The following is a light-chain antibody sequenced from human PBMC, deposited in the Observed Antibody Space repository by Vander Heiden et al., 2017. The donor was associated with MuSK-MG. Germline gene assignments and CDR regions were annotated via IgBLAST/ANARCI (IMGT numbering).Light chain of an antibody. J-gene: IGLJ2*01. V-gene: IGLV2-23*02. CDR1: SNDVGRYDL. CDR3: SSYAGSDTLV. CDR2: DVT. Sequence: QSVLTQPASVSGSPGQSITISCTGTSNDVGRYDLVSWYQHHPGKAPQLMIYDVTKRPSGVSYRFSGSKSANTASLTISGLQAEDEADYYCSSYAGSDTLVFGGGTKLTVL.